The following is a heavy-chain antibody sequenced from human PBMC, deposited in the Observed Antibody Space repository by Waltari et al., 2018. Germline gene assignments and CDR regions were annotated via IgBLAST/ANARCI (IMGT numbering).Heavy chain of an antibody. D-gene: IGHD1-26*01. CDR2: IRSKTDGGTI. CDR3: TIPSGTYDDY. CDR1: GLTLASTW. J-gene: IGHJ4*02. V-gene: IGHV3-15*01. Sequence: EIQLVESGGGLLEPGGSLRISGAASGLTLASTWMSWVRQAPGKGLEWVGRIRSKTDGGTIDYGAPVKGRFTISRDDSKNIVYLQLERLKSEDSGVYYCTIPSGTYDDYWGQGTLVTVSS.